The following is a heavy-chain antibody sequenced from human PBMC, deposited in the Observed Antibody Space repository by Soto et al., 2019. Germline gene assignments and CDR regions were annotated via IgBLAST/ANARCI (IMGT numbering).Heavy chain of an antibody. D-gene: IGHD6-19*01. J-gene: IGHJ4*02. V-gene: IGHV3-48*02. CDR1: GFTLSSYS. Sequence: EVQLVESGGGMVQPGGSLRVSCAASGFTLSSYSMHWVRQAPGKGLEWVSYISGSGGTIYYADSVKGRFTISRDNAKNSLSVQMNSLRDEDTAVYFCARETGLRSSGWSYYFYFWGQGTRVTVSS. CDR2: ISGSGGTI. CDR3: ARETGLRSSGWSYYFYF.